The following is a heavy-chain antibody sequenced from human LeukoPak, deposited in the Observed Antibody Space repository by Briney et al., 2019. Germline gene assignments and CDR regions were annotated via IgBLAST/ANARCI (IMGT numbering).Heavy chain of an antibody. J-gene: IGHJ4*02. V-gene: IGHV3-23*01. Sequence: DPGGSLRLSCAASGFTFNNYAMNWVRQTPGKGLEWVSTIIGSVVSTFYADSVKGRFTISRDTSKNTLYLQMNSLRAEDTAVYYCAKGAYDYVEVGYFDYWGQGTLVTVSS. CDR3: AKGAYDYVEVGYFDY. CDR2: IIGSVVST. CDR1: GFTFNNYA. D-gene: IGHD5-12*01.